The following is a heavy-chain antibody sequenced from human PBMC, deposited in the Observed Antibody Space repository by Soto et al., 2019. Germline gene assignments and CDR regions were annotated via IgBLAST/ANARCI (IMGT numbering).Heavy chain of an antibody. CDR1: GFTFSTSV. D-gene: IGHD3-22*01. J-gene: IGHJ4*02. CDR2: ISYGGVNK. Sequence: QVQLVESGGGVVQPGGSLRLSCAASGFTFSTSVMHWVRQAPGKGLEWMALISYGGVNKYYADSVKGRFTISRDISESRLYLQRNSRRTEDTAVYYCAREEFEDGRGHFDYWGQGTLVSVSS. CDR3: AREEFEDGRGHFDY. V-gene: IGHV3-30*13.